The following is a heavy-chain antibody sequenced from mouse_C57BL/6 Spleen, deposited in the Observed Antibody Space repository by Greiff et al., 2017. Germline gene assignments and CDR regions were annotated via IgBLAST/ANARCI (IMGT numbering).Heavy chain of an antibody. D-gene: IGHD3-2*02. CDR3: ARAPDSSGYFDY. J-gene: IGHJ2*01. V-gene: IGHV5-16*01. Sequence: EVQLVESEGGLVQPGSSMKLSCTASGFTFSDYYMAWVRQVPEKGLEWVANINYDGSSTYYLDSLKSRFIISRDNAKNILYLQMSSLKSEDTATYYCARAPDSSGYFDYWGQGTTLTVSS. CDR2: INYDGSST. CDR1: GFTFSDYY.